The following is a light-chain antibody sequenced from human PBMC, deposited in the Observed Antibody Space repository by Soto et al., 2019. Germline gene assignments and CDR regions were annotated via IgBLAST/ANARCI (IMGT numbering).Light chain of an antibody. CDR3: QQRKHWPPIT. CDR2: LAS. V-gene: IGKV3-11*01. J-gene: IGKJ5*01. CDR1: QAVNTR. Sequence: EIVLTQSPATLSSFPGDRVTLSCRASQAVNTRLAWYQHKPGQAPRLLIYLASNRAAGVPARFSGSGSGTVFTLTIGSLEPEDSAVYYCQQRKHWPPITFGQGTRLEIK.